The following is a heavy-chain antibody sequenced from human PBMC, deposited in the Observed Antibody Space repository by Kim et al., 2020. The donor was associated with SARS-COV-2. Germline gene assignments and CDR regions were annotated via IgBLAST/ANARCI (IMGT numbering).Heavy chain of an antibody. J-gene: IGHJ4*02. D-gene: IGHD3-22*01. CDR1: GFTFSSYE. Sequence: GGSLRLSCAASGFTFSSYEMNWVRQAPGKGLEWVSYISSSGSTIYYADSVKGRFTISRDNAKNSLYLQMNSLRAEDTAVYYCARDSYYYDSSGTFDYWGQGTLVTVSS. V-gene: IGHV3-48*03. CDR3: ARDSYYYDSSGTFDY. CDR2: ISSSGSTI.